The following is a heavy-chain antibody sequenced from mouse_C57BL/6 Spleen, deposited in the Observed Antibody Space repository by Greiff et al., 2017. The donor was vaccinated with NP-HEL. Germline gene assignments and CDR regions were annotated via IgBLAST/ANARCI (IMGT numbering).Heavy chain of an antibody. D-gene: IGHD1-1*01. CDR1: GYTFTDYY. J-gene: IGHJ4*01. CDR2: IYPGSGNT. Sequence: QVQLKQSGAELVRPGASVKLSCKASGYTFTDYYINWVKQRPGQGLEWIARIYPGSGNTYYNEKFKGKATLTAEKSSSTAYMQLSSLTSEDSAVYFWARGDYYGRRGYYAMDYWGQGTSVTVSS. V-gene: IGHV1-76*01. CDR3: ARGDYYGRRGYYAMDY.